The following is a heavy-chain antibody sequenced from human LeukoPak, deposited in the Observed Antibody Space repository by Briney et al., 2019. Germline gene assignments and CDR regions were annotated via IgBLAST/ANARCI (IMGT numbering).Heavy chain of an antibody. J-gene: IGHJ3*02. CDR1: GFTFSTYA. V-gene: IGHV3-30-3*01. CDR2: ISYDGSNK. D-gene: IGHD3-10*01. Sequence: GGSLRLSCAASGFTFSTYAMHWVRQAPGKGLEWVAVISYDGSNKYYADSVKGRFTISRDNSKNTLYLQMNSLRAEDTAVYYCARDTMSGYYGSEGAFDIWGQGTMVTVSS. CDR3: ARDTMSGYYGSEGAFDI.